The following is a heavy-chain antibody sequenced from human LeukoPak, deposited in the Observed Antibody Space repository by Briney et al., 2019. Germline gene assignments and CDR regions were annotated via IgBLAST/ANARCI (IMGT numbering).Heavy chain of an antibody. J-gene: IGHJ6*03. D-gene: IGHD5-18*01. V-gene: IGHV4-59*08. Sequence: SETLSLTCTVSGGSISSYYWSWIRQPPGKGLEWIGYIYYSGSTNYNPSLKSRVTISVDTSKNQFSLKLSSVTAADTAVYFCARGDTGFYYYYMDVWGKGTTVTISS. CDR3: ARGDTGFYYYYMDV. CDR1: GGSISSYY. CDR2: IYYSGST.